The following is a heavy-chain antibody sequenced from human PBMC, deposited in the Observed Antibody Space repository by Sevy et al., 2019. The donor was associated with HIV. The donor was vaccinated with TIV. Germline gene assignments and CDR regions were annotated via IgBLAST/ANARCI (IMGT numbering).Heavy chain of an antibody. CDR2: ISSSGTI. CDR3: AREAGVGPYYFDS. D-gene: IGHD3-16*01. J-gene: IGHJ4*02. Sequence: GGSLRLSCAASGFTFSTYTMNWVRQAPGKGLEWVSYISSSGTIYYADSVKGQSTISRDKAKNSLYLQMNSMIDEDTAVYYCAREAGVGPYYFDSWGQGTLVTVSS. CDR1: GFTFSTYT. V-gene: IGHV3-48*02.